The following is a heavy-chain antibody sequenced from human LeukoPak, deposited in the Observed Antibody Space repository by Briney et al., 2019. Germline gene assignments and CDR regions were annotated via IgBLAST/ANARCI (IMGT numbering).Heavy chain of an antibody. CDR2: IYSGGST. CDR3: ARGPPYYDFWSGPTMDV. D-gene: IGHD3-3*01. CDR1: GFTVSNNY. V-gene: IGHV3-66*01. J-gene: IGHJ6*04. Sequence: GGSLRLSCAASGFTVSNNYMRWVRQAPGKGLEWVSLIYSGGSTYYADSVKGRFTISRDNAKNSLYLQMNSLRAEDTAVYYCARGPPYYDFWSGPTMDVWGNGTTVTVSS.